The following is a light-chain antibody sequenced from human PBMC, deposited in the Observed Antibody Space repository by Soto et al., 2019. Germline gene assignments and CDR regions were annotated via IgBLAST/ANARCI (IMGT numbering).Light chain of an antibody. J-gene: IGLJ1*01. CDR2: GNT. Sequence: QSVLTQPPSVSGAPGQRVTISCTGSSSDIGAGFDVHWYQHLPGTAPKLLIYGNTNRPSGVPGRVSGSKSGTSASLVITGLQAEDEADYYCQSYENSRTGFYVFGTGTKLTVL. CDR1: SSDIGAGFD. CDR3: QSYENSRTGFYV. V-gene: IGLV1-40*01.